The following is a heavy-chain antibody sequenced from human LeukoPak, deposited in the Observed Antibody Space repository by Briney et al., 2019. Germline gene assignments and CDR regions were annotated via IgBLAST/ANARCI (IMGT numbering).Heavy chain of an antibody. Sequence: GEPLKISCKGSGYSFTSYWIGWVRQMPGKGLEWMGIIYPGDSDTRYSPSFQGQVTISADKSISTAYLQWSSLKASHTAMYYCARLAVVAATPSDNWFDPWGQGTLVTVSS. V-gene: IGHV5-51*01. J-gene: IGHJ5*02. D-gene: IGHD2-15*01. CDR3: ARLAVVAATPSDNWFDP. CDR1: GYSFTSYW. CDR2: IYPGDSDT.